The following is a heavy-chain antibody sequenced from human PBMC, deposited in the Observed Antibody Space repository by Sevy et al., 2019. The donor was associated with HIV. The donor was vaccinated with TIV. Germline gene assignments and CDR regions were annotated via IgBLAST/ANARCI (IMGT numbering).Heavy chain of an antibody. V-gene: IGHV3-23*01. D-gene: IGHD1-26*01. CDR2: ISGSGGST. J-gene: IGHJ4*02. Sequence: GGSLRLSCAASGFTFSSYAMSWVRQAPGKGLEWVSAISGSGGSTYYADSVKGRFTISRDNSKNTLYLQMNSLRAEDTAVYYCAKRAETDSGSYYGPPDYWGQGTLVTVSS. CDR3: AKRAETDSGSYYGPPDY. CDR1: GFTFSSYA.